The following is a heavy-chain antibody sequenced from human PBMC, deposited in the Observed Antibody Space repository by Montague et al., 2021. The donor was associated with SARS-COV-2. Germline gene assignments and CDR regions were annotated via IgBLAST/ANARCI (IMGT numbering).Heavy chain of an antibody. Sequence: SESLSLTCAVHGGSFSGYYWNWIRQPPGKGLEWIGEINPGGSTNYNPSLKSRLTISTDTSKNQFSLKLTSVAAADTAVYYCARLRDGVVPSPILGVGPYFSYYYMDVWGKGTTVTVSS. D-gene: IGHD3-10*01. CDR3: ARLRDGVVPSPILGVGPYFSYYYMDV. J-gene: IGHJ6*03. CDR2: INPGGST. CDR1: GGSFSGYY. V-gene: IGHV4-34*01.